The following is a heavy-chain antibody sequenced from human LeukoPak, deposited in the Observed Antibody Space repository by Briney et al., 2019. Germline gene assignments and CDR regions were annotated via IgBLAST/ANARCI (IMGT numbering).Heavy chain of an antibody. CDR3: AKDYYGSGSYDY. CDR2: ISYDGSNK. V-gene: IGHV3-30*18. J-gene: IGHJ4*02. Sequence: GGSLRLSCAASGFTFSSYGMHWVRQAPGKGLEWVAVISYDGSNKYYADSVKGRFTISRDNSKNTLYLQMNSLRAEDTAVYYCAKDYYGSGSYDYWGQGTLVTVSS. CDR1: GFTFSSYG. D-gene: IGHD3-10*01.